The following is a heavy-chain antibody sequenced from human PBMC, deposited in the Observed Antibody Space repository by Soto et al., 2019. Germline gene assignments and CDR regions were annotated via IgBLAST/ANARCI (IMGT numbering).Heavy chain of an antibody. CDR1: GFTFNNYA. V-gene: IGHV3-23*01. J-gene: IGHJ4*02. Sequence: EVKRLESGGGLVQPGGSLRLSCAASGFTFNNYAMTWFRQAPGKGLEWVSAISGGGDTTSYADSVKGRFTVSRDGSKNTLYLQMSSLRAEDTALYYCAKGRGGSGSLTPRVDFWGQGTLVTVSS. CDR3: AKGRGGSGSLTPRVDF. CDR2: ISGGGDTT. D-gene: IGHD3-10*01.